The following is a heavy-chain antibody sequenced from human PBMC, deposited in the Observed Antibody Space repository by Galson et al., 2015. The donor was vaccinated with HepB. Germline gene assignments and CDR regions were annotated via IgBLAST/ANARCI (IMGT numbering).Heavy chain of an antibody. CDR1: GYTFTSYG. V-gene: IGHV1-18*01. Sequence: SVKVSCKASGYTFTSYGISWVRQAPGQGLEWMGWISAYNGNTNYAQKLQGRVTMTTDTSTSTAYMELRSLRSDDTAVYYCARGDSREVATIYVYGFHRPEYFQHWGQGTLVTVSS. CDR2: ISAYNGNT. CDR3: ARGDSREVATIYVYGFHRPEYFQH. J-gene: IGHJ1*01. D-gene: IGHD5-12*01.